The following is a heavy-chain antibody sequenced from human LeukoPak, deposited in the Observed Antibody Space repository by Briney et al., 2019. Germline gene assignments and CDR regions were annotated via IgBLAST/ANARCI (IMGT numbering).Heavy chain of an antibody. CDR1: GFTFSSYG. J-gene: IGHJ4*02. CDR3: AKDPRGVVPAAISYYFDY. V-gene: IGHV3-30*02. D-gene: IGHD2-2*02. CDR2: IRYDGSNK. Sequence: QPGGSLRLSCAASGFTFSSYGMHWVRQAPGKGLEWVAFIRYDGSNKYYADSVEGRFTISRDNSKNTLYLQMNSLRAEDTAVYYCAKDPRGVVPAAISYYFDYWGQGTLVTVSS.